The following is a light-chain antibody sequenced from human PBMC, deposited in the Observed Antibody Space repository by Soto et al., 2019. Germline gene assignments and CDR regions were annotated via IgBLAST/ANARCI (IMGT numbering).Light chain of an antibody. CDR3: QHFNSYPWT. J-gene: IGKJ1*01. Sequence: DIQITQSPSTLSRSAGDRCTITCRASQTISSWLAWYQQKPGKAPKLLINKASSLESGVPSRFSGSGSGTEFTLTISSLQPDDFATYYCQHFNSYPWTFGQGTKVDIK. CDR2: KAS. V-gene: IGKV1-5*03. CDR1: QTISSW.